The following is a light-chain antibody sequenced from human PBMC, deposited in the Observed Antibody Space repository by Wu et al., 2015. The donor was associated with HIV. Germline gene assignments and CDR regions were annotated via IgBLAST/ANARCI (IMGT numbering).Light chain of an antibody. CDR2: GAF. CDR1: ESLTRNY. J-gene: IGKJ4*01. V-gene: IGKV3-20*01. CDR3: HHYGWAPKA. Sequence: EIVLTQSPGTLSLSPGERATLSCRASESLTRNYLAWYQQKPGQAPRLLIYGAFNRATGIPGRFSGSGSGTDFTLTISKLEPEDFAVYFCHHYGWAPKAFGGGTKVEIK.